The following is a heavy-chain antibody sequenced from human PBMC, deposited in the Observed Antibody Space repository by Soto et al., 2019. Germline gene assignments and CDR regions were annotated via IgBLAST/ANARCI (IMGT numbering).Heavy chain of an antibody. CDR1: GFTFSSYG. CDR3: ARDYSVGIGDKYYYYYGMDV. V-gene: IGHV3-33*01. CDR2: IWYDGSNK. Sequence: SLRLSCAASGFTFSSYGMHWVRQAPGKGLGWVAVIWYDGSNKYYADSVKGRFTISRDNSKNTLYLQMNSLRAEDTAVYYCARDYSVGIGDKYYYYYGMDVWGQGTTVTVSS. D-gene: IGHD2-2*03. J-gene: IGHJ6*02.